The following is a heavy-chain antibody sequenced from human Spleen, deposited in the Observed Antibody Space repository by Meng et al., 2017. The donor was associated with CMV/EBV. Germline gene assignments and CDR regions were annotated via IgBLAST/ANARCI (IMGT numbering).Heavy chain of an antibody. J-gene: IGHJ4*02. D-gene: IGHD3-10*01. CDR2: IYTGGTT. V-gene: IGHV3-53*01. CDR3: TTEYLWFGAGY. CDR1: GFTFDDYG. Sequence: GESLKISCAASGFTFDDYGMSWVRQTPGKGLEWVSIIYTGGTTYYADSVKGRFTISRDNSENTLYLQMNSLKTEDTAVYYCTTEYLWFGAGYWGQGTLVTVSS.